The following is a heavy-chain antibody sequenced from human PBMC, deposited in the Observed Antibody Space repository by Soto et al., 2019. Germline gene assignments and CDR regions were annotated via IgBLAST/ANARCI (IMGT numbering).Heavy chain of an antibody. D-gene: IGHD6-13*01. V-gene: IGHV1-69*02. Sequence: QVQLVQSGVEVKKPGSSVKVSCKSAGGRFSSYTVVWVRQAPGQGLEWMGRIIPMFDIAYYAQNFQGRVTFNADKFADTAYMEMLNLRSDDTAVYYCTRGSWSAAVFDIWGQGTLVTVSS. J-gene: IGHJ3*02. CDR3: TRGSWSAAVFDI. CDR1: GGRFSSYT. CDR2: IIPMFDIA.